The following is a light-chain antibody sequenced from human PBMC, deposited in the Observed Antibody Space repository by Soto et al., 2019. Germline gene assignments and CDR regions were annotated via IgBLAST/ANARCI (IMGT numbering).Light chain of an antibody. CDR3: QSYDSSNHVV. CDR1: SGSIASNY. Sequence: NFMLTQPHSVSESPGKTVTISCTRSSGSIASNYVQWYQQRPGSAPTTVIYEDNQRPSGVPDRFSGSIDSSSNSDSLTISGLKTEDEADYYCQSYDSSNHVVFGGGTKVTVL. CDR2: EDN. J-gene: IGLJ2*01. V-gene: IGLV6-57*04.